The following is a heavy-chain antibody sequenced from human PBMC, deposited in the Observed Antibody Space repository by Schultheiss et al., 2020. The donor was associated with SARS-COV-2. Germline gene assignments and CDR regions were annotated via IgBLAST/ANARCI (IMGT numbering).Heavy chain of an antibody. CDR3: ARDLTSTYYDFWSGYYGGYFDY. Sequence: GESLKISCAASGFTFSSYSMNWVRQAPGKGLEWVSSISSSSSYIYYADSVKGRFTISRDNAKNSLYLQMNSLRAEDTAVYYCARDLTSTYYDFWSGYYGGYFDYWGQGTVVTVSS. CDR2: ISSSSSYI. V-gene: IGHV3-21*01. D-gene: IGHD3-3*01. J-gene: IGHJ4*02. CDR1: GFTFSSYS.